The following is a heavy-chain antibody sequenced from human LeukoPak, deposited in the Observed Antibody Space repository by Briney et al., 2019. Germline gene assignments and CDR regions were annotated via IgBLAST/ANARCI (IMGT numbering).Heavy chain of an antibody. CDR1: GDSISSRSYS. V-gene: IGHV4-39*07. Sequence: SETLSLTCTVSGDSISSRSYSWGWLRQPPGKGLEWIGSIYYSGSTYYNPSLKSRVTISVDTSKNQFSLKLSSVTAADTAIYYCARAVIVVAAATQRNWFDPWGQGTLVTVSS. J-gene: IGHJ5*02. CDR3: ARAVIVVAAATQRNWFDP. D-gene: IGHD2-15*01. CDR2: IYYSGST.